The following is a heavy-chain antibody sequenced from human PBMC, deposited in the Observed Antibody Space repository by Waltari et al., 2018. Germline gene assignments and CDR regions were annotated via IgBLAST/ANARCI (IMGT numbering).Heavy chain of an antibody. Sequence: QVTLRESGPALVKPTQTLTLTCTFSGFSLSTSGMCVSWIRQPPGKALEWLALIDWDDDKYYSTASKAKLTISKDTSKNQVVLTMTNMDPVDTATYYCARSNPTNSGYDHGGEFDYWGQGTLVTVSS. V-gene: IGHV2-70*01. CDR1: GFSLSTSGMC. CDR3: ARSNPTNSGYDHGGEFDY. J-gene: IGHJ4*02. CDR2: IDWDDDK. D-gene: IGHD5-12*01.